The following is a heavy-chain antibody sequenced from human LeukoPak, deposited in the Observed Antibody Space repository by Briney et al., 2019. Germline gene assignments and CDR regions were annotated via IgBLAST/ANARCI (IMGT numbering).Heavy chain of an antibody. D-gene: IGHD2-2*01. CDR2: ISYDGSNK. CDR3: ARDWGYCSSTSCYSDFDY. CDR1: GFTFSSYA. V-gene: IGHV3-30-3*01. Sequence: PGRSLRLSCAASGFTFSSYAMHWVRQAPGKGLEWVAVISYDGSNKYHADSVKGRFTISRDNSKNTLYLQMNSLRAEDTAVYYCARDWGYCSSTSCYSDFDYWGQGTLVTVSS. J-gene: IGHJ4*02.